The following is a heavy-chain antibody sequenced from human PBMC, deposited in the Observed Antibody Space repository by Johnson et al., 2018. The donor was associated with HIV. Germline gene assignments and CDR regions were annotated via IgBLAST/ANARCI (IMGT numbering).Heavy chain of an antibody. CDR1: GFTFDDYG. V-gene: IGHV3-20*04. J-gene: IGHJ3*02. Sequence: EVLLVESGGGVVRPGGSLRLSCAASGFTFDDYGMSWVRQAPGKGLEWVSGINWNGGSTSYADSVKGRFTISRDNAKNSLYLQRNSLRAEDTAVYYCARVHPAVAGNDAFDIWGQGTMVTVSS. CDR3: ARVHPAVAGNDAFDI. D-gene: IGHD6-19*01. CDR2: INWNGGST.